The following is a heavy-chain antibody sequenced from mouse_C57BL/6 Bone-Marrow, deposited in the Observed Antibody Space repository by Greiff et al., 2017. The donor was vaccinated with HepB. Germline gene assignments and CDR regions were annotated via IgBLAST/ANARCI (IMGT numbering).Heavy chain of an antibody. J-gene: IGHJ1*03. CDR3: ARSRHYGSSGDWYFDV. CDR2: IHPNSGST. CDR1: GYTFTSYW. Sequence: QVQLQQPGAELVKPGASVKLSCKASGYTFTSYWMHWVKQRPGQGLEWIGMIHPNSGSTKYNEKFKSKATLTVDKSSSTAYMQLSSLTSEDSAVYYCARSRHYGSSGDWYFDVWGTGTTVTVSS. D-gene: IGHD1-1*01. V-gene: IGHV1-64*01.